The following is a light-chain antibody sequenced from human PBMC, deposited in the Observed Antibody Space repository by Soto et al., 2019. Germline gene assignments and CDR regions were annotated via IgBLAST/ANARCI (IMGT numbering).Light chain of an antibody. CDR1: QSLSSSY. V-gene: IGKV3-20*01. CDR2: GTS. J-gene: IGKJ1*01. Sequence: IVFTQSPGTLSLSPGVRATLSCRASQSLSSSYLAWYHQKPGQAPRRLIYGTSIRATGIPDRFSGRGSGTDFTLTITRLEPEEYAVNYCQRFVPSPPWTFGQGTKVDIK. CDR3: QRFVPSPPWT.